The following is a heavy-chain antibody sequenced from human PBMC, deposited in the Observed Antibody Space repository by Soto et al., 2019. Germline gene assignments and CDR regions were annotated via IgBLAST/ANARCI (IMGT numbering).Heavy chain of an antibody. CDR2: IDWDDDK. Sequence: SGPTLVNPTQTLTLTCTFSGFSLSTVGMHVSWIRQPPGKALEWLARIDWDDDKRYSPSLKTRLTISKDTSKNRVVLTMTNMDPVDTATYYCARMTTTHSFAFWGQGTLVTVSS. CDR3: ARMTTTHSFAF. J-gene: IGHJ4*02. D-gene: IGHD4-4*01. V-gene: IGHV2-70*04. CDR1: GFSLSTVGMH.